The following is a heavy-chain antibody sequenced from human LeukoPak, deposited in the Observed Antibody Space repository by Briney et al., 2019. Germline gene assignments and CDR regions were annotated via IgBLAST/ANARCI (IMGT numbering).Heavy chain of an antibody. J-gene: IGHJ4*02. CDR3: ARDDYGDSMGA. V-gene: IGHV3-48*04. D-gene: IGHD4-17*01. CDR1: GFAFNFFS. CDR2: ISSSSSTI. Sequence: PGGSLRLSCATSGFAFNFFSMNWVRQVPGKGLEWISSISSSSSTIYYADSVKGRFTISRDNAKNSLNLQMNSLRAEDTAVYYCARDDYGDSMGAWGQGTLVTVSS.